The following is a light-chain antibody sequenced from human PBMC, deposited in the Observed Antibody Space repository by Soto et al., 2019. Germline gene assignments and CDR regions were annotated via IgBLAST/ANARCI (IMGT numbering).Light chain of an antibody. Sequence: DIVMTQSPDSLAVSLGERATINCKSSQSVLSSSNNKNYLTWYQQKPGQPPRMVIYWASTRESGVPDRFSGSGSGPDFTLTISSLQAEDVAVYYCQQYYSAPYTFGQGTRLEIK. CDR3: QQYYSAPYT. CDR2: WAS. J-gene: IGKJ2*01. CDR1: QSVLSSSNNKNY. V-gene: IGKV4-1*01.